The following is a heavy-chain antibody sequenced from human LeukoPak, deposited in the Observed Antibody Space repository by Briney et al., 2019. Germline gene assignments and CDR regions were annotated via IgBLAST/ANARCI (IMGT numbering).Heavy chain of an antibody. V-gene: IGHV4-4*07. CDR3: ARASVAAHRTYYYYMDV. D-gene: IGHD6-19*01. CDR1: GGSISSYY. Sequence: SETLSLTCTVSGGSISSYYWNWIRQPAGKGLEWIGRIYTSGSTNYNPSLKSRVTISVDTSKNQFSLKLSSVTAAGTAVYYCARASVAAHRTYYYYMDVWGKGTTVTISS. CDR2: IYTSGST. J-gene: IGHJ6*03.